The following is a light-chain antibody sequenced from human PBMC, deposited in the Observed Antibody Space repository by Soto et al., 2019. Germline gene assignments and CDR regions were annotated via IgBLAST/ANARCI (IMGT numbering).Light chain of an antibody. CDR1: SSDVGGYNY. Sequence: QSALTQPPSASGSPGQSVTISCTGTSSDVGGYNYVSWYQQHPGKAPKLMIYEVSKRPSGVPDRFSGSKSGNTASLTVSGLKAEDEADYYCSSYAGSNWVFGGGTQLT. CDR3: SSYAGSNWV. CDR2: EVS. J-gene: IGLJ3*02. V-gene: IGLV2-8*01.